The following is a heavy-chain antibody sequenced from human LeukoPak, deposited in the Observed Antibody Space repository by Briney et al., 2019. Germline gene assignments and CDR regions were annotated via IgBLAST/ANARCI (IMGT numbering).Heavy chain of an antibody. CDR1: GYSFTSYW. Sequence: GESLKISCKGSGYSFTSYWIGWVRQTPGKGLEWMGIIYPGDSDTRYSPSFQGQVTISADKSISTAYLQWSSLKASDTAMYYCARGGRVVVIDDAFDIWGQGTMVTVSS. D-gene: IGHD3-22*01. CDR3: ARGGRVVVIDDAFDI. J-gene: IGHJ3*02. CDR2: IYPGDSDT. V-gene: IGHV5-51*01.